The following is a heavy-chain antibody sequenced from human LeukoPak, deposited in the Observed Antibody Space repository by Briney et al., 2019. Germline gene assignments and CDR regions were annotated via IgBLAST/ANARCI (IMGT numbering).Heavy chain of an antibody. CDR2: ISYGGNT. CDR1: GGSIRSSDYY. Sequence: SETLSLTCSVSGGSIRSSDYYWGWIRQPPGKGLEWIGSISYGGNTYYNPSVKSRVAISVDTSKNQFSLKLSSVTAADTAVYYCARVEVNTAMVYYWGQGTLVTVSS. D-gene: IGHD5-18*01. V-gene: IGHV4-39*07. J-gene: IGHJ4*02. CDR3: ARVEVNTAMVYY.